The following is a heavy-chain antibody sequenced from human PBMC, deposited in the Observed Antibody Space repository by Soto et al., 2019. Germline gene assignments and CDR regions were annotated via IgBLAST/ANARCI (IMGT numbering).Heavy chain of an antibody. CDR3: ARGNSFNDYYYCYGMDV. V-gene: IGHV5-51*01. CDR2: IYPGDSDT. Sequence: GESLKISCKGSGYSFTSYWIGWVRQMPGKGLELMGIIYPGDSDTRYSPYFQGQVTISADKSISTAYLQWSSLKASDTAMYYCARGNSFNDYYYCYGMDVSGQGTTVTVSS. J-gene: IGHJ6*02. CDR1: GYSFTSYW. D-gene: IGHD6-6*01.